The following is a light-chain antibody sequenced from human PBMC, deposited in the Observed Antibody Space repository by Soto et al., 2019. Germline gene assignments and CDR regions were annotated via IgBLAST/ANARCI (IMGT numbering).Light chain of an antibody. CDR1: SSDVGSYNF. CDR3: CSYAGSSTYV. V-gene: IGLV2-23*01. Sequence: QSVLTPPASLSGCPGQSITISCTGTSSDVGSYNFVSWYQQHPGKAPKLMIYEASKRPSGVSNRFSGSKSGNTASLTISGLQPEDEADYYCCSYAGSSTYVFGAGTKVTVL. CDR2: EAS. J-gene: IGLJ1*01.